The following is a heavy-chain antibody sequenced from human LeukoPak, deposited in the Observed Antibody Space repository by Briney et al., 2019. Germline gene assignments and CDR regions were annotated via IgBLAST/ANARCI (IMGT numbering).Heavy chain of an antibody. J-gene: IGHJ5*02. V-gene: IGHV3-74*01. CDR3: ARAGMGDSSGYDGFDP. D-gene: IGHD3-22*01. CDR1: GFTFSSYW. Sequence: QAGGSLRLSCVASGFTFSSYWMHWVRQAPGKGLVWVSRINTDGSTTSYADSVKGRFTISRDNAKNTLYLQMNSLRAEDTAVYYCARAGMGDSSGYDGFDPWGQGTLVTVSS. CDR2: INTDGSTT.